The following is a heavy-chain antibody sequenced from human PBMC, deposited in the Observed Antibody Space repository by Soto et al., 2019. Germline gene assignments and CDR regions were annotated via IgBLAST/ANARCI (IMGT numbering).Heavy chain of an antibody. Sequence: GASVKVSCKASGFSFTGYYIHWLSQAPGQGLEGMGWINAHSGGTEYAQKFQGRVTLTRDTSIATACLTLTSLTSDDTALYDCAKDLSPQLACWLDPWG. CDR1: GFSFTGYY. V-gene: IGHV1-2*02. CDR2: INAHSGGT. J-gene: IGHJ5*02. D-gene: IGHD6-6*01. CDR3: AKDLSPQLACWLDP.